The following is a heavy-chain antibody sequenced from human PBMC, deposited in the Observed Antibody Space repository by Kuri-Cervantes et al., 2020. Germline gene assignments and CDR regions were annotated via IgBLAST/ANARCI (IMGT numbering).Heavy chain of an antibody. V-gene: IGHV3-30*02. D-gene: IGHD1-26*01. Sequence: GESLKISCAASGFTFSSYGMHWVRRAPGKGLEWVAVIWYDGSNKYYADSVKGRFTISRDNSKNTLYLQMNSLRAEDTAVYYCAKDRGSYYDYWGQGTLVTVSS. J-gene: IGHJ4*02. CDR2: IWYDGSNK. CDR3: AKDRGSYYDY. CDR1: GFTFSSYG.